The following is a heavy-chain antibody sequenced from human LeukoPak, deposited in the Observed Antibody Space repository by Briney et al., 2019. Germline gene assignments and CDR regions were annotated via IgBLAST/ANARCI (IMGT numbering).Heavy chain of an antibody. J-gene: IGHJ3*02. CDR1: GYTFTRYA. Sequence: GASVKVSCKASGYTFTRYAMNWVRQAPGQGLEWMGWINTNTRNPTYAQDFTGRVVFSLDTSVSTAYLQISSLKAEDTAVYYCARGGFDSRWACDIWGQGTMVTVSS. CDR3: ARGGFDSRWACDI. V-gene: IGHV7-4-1*02. CDR2: INTNTRNP. D-gene: IGHD3-9*01.